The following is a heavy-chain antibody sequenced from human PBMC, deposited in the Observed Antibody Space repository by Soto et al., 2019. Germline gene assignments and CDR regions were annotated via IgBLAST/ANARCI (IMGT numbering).Heavy chain of an antibody. CDR3: ARGVKQQLVFWFDP. V-gene: IGHV1-69*13. J-gene: IGHJ5*02. D-gene: IGHD6-13*01. CDR1: GGTFSSYA. Sequence: SVKVSCKASGGTFSSYAISWVRQAPGQGLEWMGGIIPIFGTANYAQKFQGRVTITADESTSTAYMELSSLRSEDTAVYYCARGVKQQLVFWFDPWGQGTLVTVSS. CDR2: IIPIFGTA.